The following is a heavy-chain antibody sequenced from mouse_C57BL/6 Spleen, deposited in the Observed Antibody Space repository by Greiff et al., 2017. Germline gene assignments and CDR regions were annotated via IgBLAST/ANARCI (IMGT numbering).Heavy chain of an antibody. J-gene: IGHJ2*01. D-gene: IGHD1-1*01. V-gene: IGHV1-55*01. Sequence: QVQLQQPGAELVKPGASVKMSCKASGYTFTSYWITWVKQRPGQGLEWIGDIYPGSGSTNYNEKFKSKATLTVDTSSNTAYMQLSSLTSEDSAVYSGAEGTTVVATDDWGKGTTLTVSS. CDR3: AEGTTVVATDD. CDR2: IYPGSGST. CDR1: GYTFTSYW.